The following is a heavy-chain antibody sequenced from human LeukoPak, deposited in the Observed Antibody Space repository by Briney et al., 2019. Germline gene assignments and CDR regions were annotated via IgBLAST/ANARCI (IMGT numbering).Heavy chain of an antibody. Sequence: GGSLRLSCAASGFTFSNAWMSWVRQAPGKGLEWVGHIKNKVSGGTTEYAAPVKGRFTISRDDSKNTLYLQMSSVKIDDTAIYYCTLALQTTHWTYFDNWGQGTLVTVSS. D-gene: IGHD1-1*01. CDR3: TLALQTTHWTYFDN. J-gene: IGHJ4*02. CDR1: GFTFSNAW. CDR2: IKNKVSGGTT. V-gene: IGHV3-15*01.